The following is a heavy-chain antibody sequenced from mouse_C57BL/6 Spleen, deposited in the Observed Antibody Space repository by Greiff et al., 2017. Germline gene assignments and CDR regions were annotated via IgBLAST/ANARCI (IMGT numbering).Heavy chain of an antibody. J-gene: IGHJ4*01. CDR3: ARRGDYCDYEGGAMDY. D-gene: IGHD2-4*01. V-gene: IGHV1-18*01. Sequence: VQLKQSGPELVKPGASVKIPCKASGYTFTDYNMDWVKQSHGKSLEWIGDINPNNGGTIYNQKFKGKATLTVDKSSSTAYMALRSLTSEDTAVYYCARRGDYCDYEGGAMDYWGQGTSVTVSS. CDR1: GYTFTDYN. CDR2: INPNNGGT.